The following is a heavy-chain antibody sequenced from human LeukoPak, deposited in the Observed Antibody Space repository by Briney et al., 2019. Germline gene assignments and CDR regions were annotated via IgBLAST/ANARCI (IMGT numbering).Heavy chain of an antibody. CDR1: GFTFSSYG. J-gene: IGHJ4*02. Sequence: GGSLRLSCAASGFTFSSYGMHWVRQAPGKGLEWVAVISYDGSNKCYADSVKGRFTISRDNSKNTLYLQMNSLRAEDTAVYYCAKDGGYGDYAVGYWGQGTLVTVSS. CDR2: ISYDGSNK. CDR3: AKDGGYGDYAVGY. D-gene: IGHD4-17*01. V-gene: IGHV3-30*18.